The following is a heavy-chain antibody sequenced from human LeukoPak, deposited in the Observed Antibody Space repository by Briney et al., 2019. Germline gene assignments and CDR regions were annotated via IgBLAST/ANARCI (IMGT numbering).Heavy chain of an antibody. CDR2: ISYDGSNK. CDR1: GFTFSSYA. D-gene: IGHD6-19*01. CDR3: ATCYSSGCPDAFDI. J-gene: IGHJ3*02. V-gene: IGHV3-30-3*01. Sequence: GRSLRLSCAASGFTFSSYAMHWVRQAPGKGLEGVAVISYDGSNKYYADSVKGRFTISRDNSKNTLYLQMNSLRAEDTAVYYCATCYSSGCPDAFDIWGQGTMVTVSS.